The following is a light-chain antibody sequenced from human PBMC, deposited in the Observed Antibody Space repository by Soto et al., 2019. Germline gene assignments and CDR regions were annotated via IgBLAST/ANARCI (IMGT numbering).Light chain of an antibody. Sequence: EIVLTQSPGTLSLSPGERATLSCRASQSVSSSYLAWYQQKPGQAPRLLIYGESSRATGIPDRFSGSGSGTDFTLTISRLEPEDFAVHYCQQYGSSHTFGQGTKLEIK. J-gene: IGKJ2*01. CDR3: QQYGSSHT. V-gene: IGKV3-20*01. CDR1: QSVSSSY. CDR2: GES.